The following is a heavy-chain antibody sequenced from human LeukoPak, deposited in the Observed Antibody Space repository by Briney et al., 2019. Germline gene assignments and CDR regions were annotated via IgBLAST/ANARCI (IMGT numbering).Heavy chain of an antibody. J-gene: IGHJ1*01. CDR1: GFTFSNYG. CDR3: AKEFTSYSSGWYFQH. CDR2: VSHDGGTK. V-gene: IGHV3-30*18. D-gene: IGHD6-25*01. Sequence: PGGSLRLSCAASGFTFSNYGMQWVRPAPGKGLERLAVVSHDGGTKFYADSVKGRFTISRDNSKNTLDLEMYSLRTEDTAVYYCAKEFTSYSSGWYFQHWGQGTLVTVSS.